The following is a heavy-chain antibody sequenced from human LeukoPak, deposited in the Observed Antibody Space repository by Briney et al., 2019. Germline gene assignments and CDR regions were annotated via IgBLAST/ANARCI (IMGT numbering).Heavy chain of an antibody. V-gene: IGHV4-38-2*01. J-gene: IGHJ4*02. CDR3: ARADVWGQGFDY. CDR1: GYSISSGYY. Sequence: PSETLSLTCAVSGYSISSGYYWGWIRQPPGQGLEWIGSIYHSGSTYYNPSHKSRVTISVDTSKNQFSLKLSSVTAADTAVYYCARADVWGQGFDYWGQGTLVTVSS. CDR2: IYHSGST. D-gene: IGHD3-16*01.